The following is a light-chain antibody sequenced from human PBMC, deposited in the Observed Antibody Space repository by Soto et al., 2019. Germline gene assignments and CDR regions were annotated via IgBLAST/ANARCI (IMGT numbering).Light chain of an antibody. CDR3: QQSYSTLRT. CDR1: QSISSY. J-gene: IGKJ1*01. V-gene: IGKV1-39*01. CDR2: AAS. Sequence: DIQMTQSPSSLSASVGDRVTITCRASQSISSYLNWHQQKPGKAPKLLIYAASSLQSGVPSRFSGSGSGTDFTLTIIILQPEDFATYYCQQSYSTLRTFGQGTKVDIK.